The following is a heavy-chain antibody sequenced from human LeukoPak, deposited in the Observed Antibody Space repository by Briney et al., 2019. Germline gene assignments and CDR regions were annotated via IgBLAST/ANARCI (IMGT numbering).Heavy chain of an antibody. V-gene: IGHV4-59*13. J-gene: IGHJ3*02. CDR2: VHYSGGT. CDR1: GGSISSYY. Sequence: SETLSLTCTVPGGSISSYYWSWIRQPPGKGLQWIGYVHYSGGTNYNPSLKSRATISVDTSDNQCSLKLNSVTAADTAVYYCARGGPSSSGYSADAFDIWGQGTMVTVSS. D-gene: IGHD3-22*01. CDR3: ARGGPSSSGYSADAFDI.